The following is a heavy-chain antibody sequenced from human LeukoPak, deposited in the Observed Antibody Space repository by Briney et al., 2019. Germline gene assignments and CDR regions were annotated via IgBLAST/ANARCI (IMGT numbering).Heavy chain of an antibody. J-gene: IGHJ3*02. V-gene: IGHV3-7*01. CDR2: IKQDGSEK. Sequence: GGSLRLSCAASGFTFSSYAMSWVRQAPGKGLEWVANIKQDGSEKYYVDSVKGRFTISRDNAKNSLYLQMNSLRAEDTAVYYCARDRGYSYGNDAFDIWGQGTMVTVSS. CDR1: GFTFSSYA. CDR3: ARDRGYSYGNDAFDI. D-gene: IGHD5-18*01.